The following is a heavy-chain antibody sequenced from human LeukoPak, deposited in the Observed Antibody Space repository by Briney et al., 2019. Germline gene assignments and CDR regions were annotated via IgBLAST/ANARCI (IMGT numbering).Heavy chain of an antibody. CDR1: GGTSSSYA. Sequence: SVKVSCKASGGTSSSYAISWVRQAPGQGLEWKGGIIPIFGTANYAQKFQGRVTITADKSTSTAYMELSSLRSEDTAVYYCARDGSIAARGEYYYYYIDVWGKGTTVTISS. V-gene: IGHV1-69*06. D-gene: IGHD6-6*01. CDR3: ARDGSIAARGEYYYYYIDV. J-gene: IGHJ6*03. CDR2: IIPIFGTA.